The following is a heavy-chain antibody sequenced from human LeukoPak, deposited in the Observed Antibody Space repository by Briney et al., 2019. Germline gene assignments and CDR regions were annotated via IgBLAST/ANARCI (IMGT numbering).Heavy chain of an antibody. V-gene: IGHV4-30-2*03. D-gene: IGHD6-19*01. CDR2: IYHSGST. J-gene: IGHJ4*02. CDR3: ARDLYSSGWGYFDY. Sequence: SETLSLTCAVSGGSINSGGYSWSWIRQPPGKGLEWIGSIYHSGSTYYNPSLKSRVTISLDTSENQFSLKLSSVTAADTAVYYCARDLYSSGWGYFDYWGQGTLVTVSS. CDR1: GGSINSGGYS.